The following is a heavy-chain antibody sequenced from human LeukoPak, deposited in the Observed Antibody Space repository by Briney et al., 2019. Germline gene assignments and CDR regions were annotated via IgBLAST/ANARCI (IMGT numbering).Heavy chain of an antibody. D-gene: IGHD6-13*01. CDR3: ARGSSSWDPFDY. CDR1: GFTFSSYA. V-gene: IGHV3-66*01. Sequence: GGSLRLSCAASGFTFSSYAMSWVRQAPGKGLEWVSVIYSGGSTYYADSVKGRFTISRDNSKNTLYLQMNSLRAEDTAVYYCARGSSSWDPFDYWGQGTLVTVSS. CDR2: IYSGGST. J-gene: IGHJ4*02.